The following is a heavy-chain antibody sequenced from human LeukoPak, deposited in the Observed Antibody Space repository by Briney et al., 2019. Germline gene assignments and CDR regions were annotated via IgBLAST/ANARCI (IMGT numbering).Heavy chain of an antibody. CDR1: GGSISSYY. CDR3: ARGPYGDYYDY. CDR2: IYYSGST. V-gene: IGHV4-59*08. J-gene: IGHJ4*02. Sequence: MTSETLSLTCTVSGGSISSYYWSWIRQPPGKGLEWIGYIYYSGSTNYNPSLKSRVTISVDTSKTQFSLKLSSVTAADTAVYYCARGPYGDYYDYWGQGTLVTVSS. D-gene: IGHD4-17*01.